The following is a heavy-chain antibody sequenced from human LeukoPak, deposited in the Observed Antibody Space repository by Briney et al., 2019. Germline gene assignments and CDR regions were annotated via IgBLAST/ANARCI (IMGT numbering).Heavy chain of an antibody. CDR3: ARDRRLVPCDY. CDR2: INSDGSST. D-gene: IGHD2-2*01. CDR1: GFTFSSYW. Sequence: PGGSLRLSCAASGFTFSSYWRHWVRQAPGKGLGWVSRINSDGSSTSYADPVKGRFTISRDNAKNTLYLQINSLRAEDTAVYYCARDRRLVPCDYWGQRTLVTVSS. V-gene: IGHV3-74*01. J-gene: IGHJ4*02.